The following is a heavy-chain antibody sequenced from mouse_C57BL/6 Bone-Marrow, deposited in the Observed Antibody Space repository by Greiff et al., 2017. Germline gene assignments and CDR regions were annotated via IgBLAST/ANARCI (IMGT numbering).Heavy chain of an antibody. Sequence: VQLQQSGAELVRPGASVKLSCTASGFNIKDDYMHWVKQRPEQGLEWIGWIDPENGDTEYASKFQGKATITADTSSNTAYLQHSSLTSEDTAVXYCTTIFAMDYWGQGTSVTVSS. CDR3: TTIFAMDY. CDR2: IDPENGDT. V-gene: IGHV14-4*01. CDR1: GFNIKDDY. J-gene: IGHJ4*01.